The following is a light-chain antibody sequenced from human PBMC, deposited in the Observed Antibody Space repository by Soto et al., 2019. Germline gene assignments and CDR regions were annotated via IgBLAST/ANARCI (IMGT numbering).Light chain of an antibody. V-gene: IGKV3-11*01. CDR1: QSIGSY. J-gene: IGKJ1*01. CDR2: DAS. Sequence: EIVLTQSPATLSLSPGERATLSCRASQSIGSYLAWYQQKPGQAPRPLIYDASNRATGIPARFIGSGSGTDFTLTISSREPEDFAVYYCQQRSNWPPWTFGPGTRVEFK. CDR3: QQRSNWPPWT.